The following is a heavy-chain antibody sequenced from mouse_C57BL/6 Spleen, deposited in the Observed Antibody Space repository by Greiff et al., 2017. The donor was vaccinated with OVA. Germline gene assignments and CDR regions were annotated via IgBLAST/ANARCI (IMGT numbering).Heavy chain of an antibody. Sequence: QVQLQQPGAELVMPGASVKLSCKASGYTSTSYWMHWVKQRPGQGLEWIGEIDPSDSYTNYNQKFKGKSTLTVDKSSSTAYMQLSSLTSEDSAVYYCARDGDYWGQGTTLTVSS. CDR2: IDPSDSYT. CDR3: ARDGDY. CDR1: GYTSTSYW. V-gene: IGHV1-69*01. J-gene: IGHJ2*01.